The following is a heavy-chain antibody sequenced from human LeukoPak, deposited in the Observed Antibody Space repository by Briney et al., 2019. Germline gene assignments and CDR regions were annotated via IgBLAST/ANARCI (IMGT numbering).Heavy chain of an antibody. D-gene: IGHD4-17*01. CDR2: IKQDGSEK. V-gene: IGHV3-7*01. CDR3: ARDRGYGDYVFDY. Sequence: GGSLRLSCAASGFTFSRFWMTWVRQAPGKGLEWVANIKQDGSEKYYVDSVKGRFTISRDNAKNSLYLQMNSLRDEDTAVYYCARDRGYGDYVFDYWGQGTLVTVSS. CDR1: GFTFSRFW. J-gene: IGHJ4*02.